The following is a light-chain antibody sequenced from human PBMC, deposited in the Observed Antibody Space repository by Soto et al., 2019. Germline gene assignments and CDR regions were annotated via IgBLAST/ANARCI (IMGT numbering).Light chain of an antibody. Sequence: DIQMTQSPSSLSASVGDRVTITCRASQSISSYLNWYQQKPGKAPKLLIYAASSLQSGVPSRFSGSESWTDFTLTISSLQPEDFATYYCQQSYSTPVTFGQGTKVDIK. V-gene: IGKV1-39*01. CDR3: QQSYSTPVT. J-gene: IGKJ1*01. CDR2: AAS. CDR1: QSISSY.